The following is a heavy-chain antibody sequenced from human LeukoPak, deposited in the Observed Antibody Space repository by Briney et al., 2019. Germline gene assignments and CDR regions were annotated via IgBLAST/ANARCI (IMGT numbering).Heavy chain of an antibody. J-gene: IGHJ4*02. CDR3: ATSGNYYLKY. V-gene: IGHV3-23*01. Sequence: GGSLRLSCAASGFTFSSYAITWVRQAPGKGLEWVSAVSSNGAKTYYADSVKGRFTISRDNAKNALSLQMNSLRDEDTAVYYCATSGNYYLKYWGQGTLVTVSS. D-gene: IGHD1-26*01. CDR2: VSSNGAKT. CDR1: GFTFSSYA.